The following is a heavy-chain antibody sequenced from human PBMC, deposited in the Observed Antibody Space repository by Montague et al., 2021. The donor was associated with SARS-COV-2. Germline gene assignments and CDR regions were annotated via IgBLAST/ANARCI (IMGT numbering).Heavy chain of an antibody. CDR2: TYNTGST. J-gene: IGHJ6*02. CDR1: GGSIKSNSYY. Sequence: SETLSLTCNVSGGSIKSNSYYWGWIRQPPGKGLEWIGSTYNTGSTYYNPSLKSRVSISADSSTNQFSLSLSSVTAADTAVYYYESLVLWFGTGRDYYYYGTDVWGQGTTVTVSS. D-gene: IGHD3-10*01. CDR3: ESLVLWFGTGRDYYYYGTDV. V-gene: IGHV4-39*01.